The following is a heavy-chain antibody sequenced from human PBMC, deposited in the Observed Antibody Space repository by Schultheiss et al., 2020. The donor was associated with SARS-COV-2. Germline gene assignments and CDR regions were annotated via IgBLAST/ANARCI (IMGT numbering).Heavy chain of an antibody. CDR2: IVVGSGNT. CDR1: GFTFTSSA. Sequence: SVKVSCKASGFTFTSSAVQWVRQARGQRLEWIGWIVVGSGNTNYAQKFQERVTITRDMSTSTAYMELSSLRSEDTAVYYCARVGFTIFGVVTSCYYGMDVWGHGTTVTVSS. D-gene: IGHD3-3*01. J-gene: IGHJ6*02. V-gene: IGHV1-58*01. CDR3: ARVGFTIFGVVTSCYYGMDV.